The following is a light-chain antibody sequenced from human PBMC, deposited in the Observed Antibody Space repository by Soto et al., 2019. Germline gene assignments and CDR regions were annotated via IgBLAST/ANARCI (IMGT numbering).Light chain of an antibody. CDR3: CSYAISSTYV. Sequence: QSALTQPASVSGSPGQSITISCTGTSSDVGGYNLVSWYQHHPGKAPKLMIYEDSKRPSGVSNRFSGSKSGNTASLTISGLQAEDEADYYCCSYAISSTYVFGIGTKLTVL. J-gene: IGLJ1*01. CDR2: EDS. V-gene: IGLV2-23*01. CDR1: SSDVGGYNL.